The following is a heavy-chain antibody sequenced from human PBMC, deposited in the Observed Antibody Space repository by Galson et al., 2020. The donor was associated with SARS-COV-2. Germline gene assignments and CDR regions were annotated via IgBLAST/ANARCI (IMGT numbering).Heavy chain of an antibody. J-gene: IGHJ4*02. D-gene: IGHD2-8*01. Sequence: GGSLRLSCAASGFPLNTYPMRWLRHAPQKGLQWITAMTGSGDGTFYADAVKGRFTISRDNSKNTLYVHMSTLRAEDTAVYYCAKEFIGVKRFDYWGQGTLVTVGS. CDR1: GFPLNTYP. V-gene: IGHV3-23*01. CDR2: MTGSGDGT. CDR3: AKEFIGVKRFDY.